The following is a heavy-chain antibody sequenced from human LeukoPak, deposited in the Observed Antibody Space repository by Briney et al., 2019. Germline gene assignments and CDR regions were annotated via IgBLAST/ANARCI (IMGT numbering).Heavy chain of an antibody. V-gene: IGHV3-48*01. J-gene: IGHJ4*02. Sequence: GGSLRLSCAASGFTFSSYSMNWVRQAPGKGLEWVSYISSSSSTIYYADSVKGRFTISRDNAKNSLYLQMNSLRAEDTAVYYCARDCYDFWSGYCPPCYWGQGTLVTVSS. CDR2: ISSSSSTI. CDR3: ARDCYDFWSGYCPPCY. CDR1: GFTFSSYS. D-gene: IGHD3-3*01.